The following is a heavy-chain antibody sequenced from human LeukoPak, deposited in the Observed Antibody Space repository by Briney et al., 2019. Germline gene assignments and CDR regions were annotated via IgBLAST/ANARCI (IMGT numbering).Heavy chain of an antibody. V-gene: IGHV5-51*01. CDR1: GYTFTNYW. J-gene: IGHJ4*02. CDR3: ARGGSGWFHNYDY. D-gene: IGHD6-19*01. Sequence: PGESLKISCKGSGYTFTNYWIGWVRQMPGKGLEWMGIIYPGDSDTRYSPSFQGQVTISVDKSISTAFLQWSSLKASDTAVYYCARGGSGWFHNYDYWGQGTLVTVSS. CDR2: IYPGDSDT.